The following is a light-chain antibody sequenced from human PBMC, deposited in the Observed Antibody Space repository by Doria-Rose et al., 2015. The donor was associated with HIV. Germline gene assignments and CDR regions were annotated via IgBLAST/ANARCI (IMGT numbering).Light chain of an antibody. CDR2: GAS. V-gene: IGKV3-20*01. J-gene: IGKJ1*01. CDR1: QSVSANY. CDR3: HQYASPRT. Sequence: TQSPGTLSLSPGERATLSCRASQSVSANYLAWYQQRPGQSPRLLIYGASSRATDIPDRFSGSGSGTDFTLTISRLEPEDFAVYYCHQYASPRTFGQGTKVEIK.